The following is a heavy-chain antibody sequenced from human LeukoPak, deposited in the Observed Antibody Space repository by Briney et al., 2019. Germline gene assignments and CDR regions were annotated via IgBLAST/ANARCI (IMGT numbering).Heavy chain of an antibody. Sequence: GASVKVSCMASGYTFTSDGISWVRQAPGQGLEWMGWISAYNGNTNYAQKLQGRVTMTTDTSTSTAYMELRSLRSDDTAVYYCARDLSGYDLIGMDVWGKGTTVTVSS. D-gene: IGHD5-12*01. CDR3: ARDLSGYDLIGMDV. V-gene: IGHV1-18*04. CDR1: GYTFTSDG. CDR2: ISAYNGNT. J-gene: IGHJ6*04.